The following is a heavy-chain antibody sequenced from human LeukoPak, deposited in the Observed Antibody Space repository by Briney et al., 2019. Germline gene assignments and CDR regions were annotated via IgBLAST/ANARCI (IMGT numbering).Heavy chain of an antibody. J-gene: IGHJ4*02. Sequence: TGGSLRLSCAASGFTFNDYYMSWIRQAPGKGLEWVSYMSSSGSTIYYADSVKGRFTISRDNAKNSLYLQMNSLRAEDTAVYYCARESRQWLVLGGVDYWGQGTLVTVSS. CDR2: MSSSGSTI. V-gene: IGHV3-11*04. CDR3: ARESRQWLVLGGVDY. D-gene: IGHD6-19*01. CDR1: GFTFNDYY.